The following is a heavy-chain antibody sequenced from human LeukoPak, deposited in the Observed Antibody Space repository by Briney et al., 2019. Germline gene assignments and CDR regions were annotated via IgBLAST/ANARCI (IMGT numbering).Heavy chain of an antibody. CDR3: AKTLAPGYYSSEGYSDY. J-gene: IGHJ4*02. V-gene: IGHV3-23*01. D-gene: IGHD3-10*01. CDR1: GFTFSSYA. Sequence: GGSLRLSCAASGFTFSSYAMSWVRQAPGKGLEWVSAISGSGGSTYYADSVKGRFTISRDNLKNTLYLQMNSLRADDTAVYYCAKTLAPGYYSSEGYSDYWGQGTLVTVSS. CDR2: ISGSGGST.